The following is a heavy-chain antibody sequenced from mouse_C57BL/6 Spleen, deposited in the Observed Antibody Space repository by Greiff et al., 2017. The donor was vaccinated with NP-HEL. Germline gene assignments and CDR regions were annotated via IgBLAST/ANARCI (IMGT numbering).Heavy chain of an antibody. V-gene: IGHV1-53*01. Sequence: VQLQQSGTELVKPGASVKLSCKASGYTFTSYWMHWVKQRPGQGLEWIGNINPSNGGTNYNEKFKSTATLTVDKSSSTAYMQLSSLTSEDSAVYDCAREVLGRGAWFAYWGQGTLVTVSA. CDR3: AREVLGRGAWFAY. J-gene: IGHJ3*01. D-gene: IGHD4-1*01. CDR1: GYTFTSYW. CDR2: INPSNGGT.